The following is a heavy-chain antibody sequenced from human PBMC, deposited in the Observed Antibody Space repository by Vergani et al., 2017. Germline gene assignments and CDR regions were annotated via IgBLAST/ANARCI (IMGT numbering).Heavy chain of an antibody. CDR2: IYYSGST. CDR1: GGSISSSSYY. Sequence: QVQLQQWGAGLLKPSETLSLTCTVSGGSISSSSYYWGWIRQPPGKGLEWIGSIYYSGSTYYNPSLKSRFTISVDTSKNQFSLKLSSVTAADTAVYYCARPYQSTPGKRAYYDSSGWNWFDPWGQGTLVTVSS. V-gene: IGHV4-39*01. CDR3: ARPYQSTPGKRAYYDSSGWNWFDP. D-gene: IGHD3-22*01. J-gene: IGHJ5*02.